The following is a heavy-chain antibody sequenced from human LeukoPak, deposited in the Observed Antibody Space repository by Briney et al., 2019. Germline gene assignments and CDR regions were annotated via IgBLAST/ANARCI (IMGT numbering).Heavy chain of an antibody. CDR3: ARDGEDIAAAGTGGNWFDP. CDR1: GFTFSSYD. D-gene: IGHD6-13*01. CDR2: ISYDGSNK. V-gene: IGHV3-30*19. J-gene: IGHJ5*02. Sequence: GGSLRLSCAASGFTFSSYDIHWVRQAPGKGLEWVAVISYDGSNKYYADSVKGRFTISRDNSKNTLYLQMNSLRAEDTAVYYCARDGEDIAAAGTGGNWFDPWGQGTLVTVSS.